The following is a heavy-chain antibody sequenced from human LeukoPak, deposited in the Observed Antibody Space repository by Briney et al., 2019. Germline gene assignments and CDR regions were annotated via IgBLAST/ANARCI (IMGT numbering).Heavy chain of an antibody. Sequence: GGSLRLSCAASGFTFSSYWMSWVRQAPGKGLEWVANIKQDGSEKYYVDSVKGRFTISRDNAKNSLYLQMNSLRAEDTAVYYCARVNPYGSGSYYNEGAKWFDPWGQGTLVTVSS. D-gene: IGHD3-10*01. J-gene: IGHJ5*02. CDR2: IKQDGSEK. CDR1: GFTFSSYW. V-gene: IGHV3-7*01. CDR3: ARVNPYGSGSYYNEGAKWFDP.